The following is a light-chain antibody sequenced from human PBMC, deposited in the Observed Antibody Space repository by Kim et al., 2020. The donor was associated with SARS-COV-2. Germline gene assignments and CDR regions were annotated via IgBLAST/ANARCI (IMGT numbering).Light chain of an antibody. Sequence: LSPGERATLSCRASQYLSPRYLAWYQQKPGQSPRLLIYGASTRATGIPDRYSGSGSGTDFALTINRLEPEDFAVYYCQQYESPPNNFGQGTKLEI. CDR3: QQYESPPNN. V-gene: IGKV3-20*01. J-gene: IGKJ2*01. CDR1: QYLSPRY. CDR2: GAS.